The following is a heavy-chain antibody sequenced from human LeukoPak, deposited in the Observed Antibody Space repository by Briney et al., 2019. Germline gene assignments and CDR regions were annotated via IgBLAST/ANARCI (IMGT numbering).Heavy chain of an antibody. V-gene: IGHV3-66*01. CDR3: ARDQGGIVGAGNHAFDI. Sequence: GGSLRLSCAASGFTVSSNHMSWVRQAPGKGLEWVSIIYSGGSIYYAGSVKGRFTISRDNSKNTLYLQMNSLRAEDTAVYYCARDQGGIVGAGNHAFDIWGQGTMVTVSS. D-gene: IGHD1-26*01. J-gene: IGHJ3*02. CDR2: IYSGGSI. CDR1: GFTVSSNH.